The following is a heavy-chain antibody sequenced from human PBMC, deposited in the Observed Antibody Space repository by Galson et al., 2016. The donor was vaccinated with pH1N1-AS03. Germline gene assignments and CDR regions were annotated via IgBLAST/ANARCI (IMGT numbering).Heavy chain of an antibody. CDR1: GGSMNNNKW. Sequence: SETLSPTCAVSGGSMNNNKWWNWVRQHPGKGLEWIGEISHSGHTNYNPSLKSRVTIAIDKSKNPFSLNLSSVTAADTAVYYCARRGQGRLLNDSYDDSDYFSAGCFDLWGRGTLVTVSS. CDR3: ARRGQGRLLNDSYDDSDYFSAGCFDL. J-gene: IGHJ2*01. D-gene: IGHD3-22*01. V-gene: IGHV4/OR15-8*02. CDR2: ISHSGHT.